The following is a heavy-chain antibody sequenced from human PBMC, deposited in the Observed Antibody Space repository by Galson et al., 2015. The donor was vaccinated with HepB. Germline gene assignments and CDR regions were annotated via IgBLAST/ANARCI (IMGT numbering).Heavy chain of an antibody. CDR2: IKQDGSEK. J-gene: IGHJ4*02. V-gene: IGHV3-7*01. CDR1: GFTFSSYW. CDR3: ARDGVWELPPSVDY. Sequence: LRLSCAASGFTFSSYWMSWVRQAPGKGLEWVAHIKQDGSEKYYVDSVKGRFTISRDNAKDSLYLQMNSLRDEDTAVYYCARDGVWELPPSVDYWGQGTLVTVSS. D-gene: IGHD1-26*01.